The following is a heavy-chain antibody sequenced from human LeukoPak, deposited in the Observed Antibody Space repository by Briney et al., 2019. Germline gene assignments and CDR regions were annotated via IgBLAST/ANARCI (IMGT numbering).Heavy chain of an antibody. CDR2: IYYSGST. D-gene: IGHD6-13*01. CDR1: GGSISSYY. CDR3: ASHIGGSSWYYDY. V-gene: IGHV4-59*01. Sequence: SETLYLTCTVSGGSISSYYWSWIRQPPGKGLEWIGYIYYSGSTNYNPSLKSRVTISVDTSKNQFSLKLSSVTAADTAVYYCASHIGGSSWYYDYWGQGTLVTVSS. J-gene: IGHJ4*02.